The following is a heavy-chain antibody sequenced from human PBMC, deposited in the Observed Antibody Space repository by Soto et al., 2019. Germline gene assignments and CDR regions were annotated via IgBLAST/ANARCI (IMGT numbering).Heavy chain of an antibody. D-gene: IGHD3-3*01. CDR3: AREFLRMVDY. Sequence: PSETLSLTCAVYGGSFSDYYWSWIRQPPGKGLEWIGEINHSGRTNYNPSLKSRVTISVDTSKNQFSLELSSVTAADTAVYYCAREFLRMVDYWGQGTLVTVSS. V-gene: IGHV4-34*01. CDR2: INHSGRT. J-gene: IGHJ4*02. CDR1: GGSFSDYY.